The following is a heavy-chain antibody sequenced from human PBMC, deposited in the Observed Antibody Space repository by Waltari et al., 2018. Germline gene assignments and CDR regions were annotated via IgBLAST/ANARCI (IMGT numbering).Heavy chain of an antibody. J-gene: IGHJ4*02. Sequence: EVHLAESGGGLVQPGRSVILSCVASGFNFDESAIQWVRQEPGKVLGVLSCIKWGRRTMGDADSVKGRFTISRDNAKNSLYLQMNSLRAEDTAVYYCARDKVVRGVIPDYWGQGTLVTVSS. V-gene: IGHV3-9*01. CDR1: GFNFDESA. D-gene: IGHD3-10*01. CDR3: ARDKVVRGVIPDY. CDR2: IKWGRRTM.